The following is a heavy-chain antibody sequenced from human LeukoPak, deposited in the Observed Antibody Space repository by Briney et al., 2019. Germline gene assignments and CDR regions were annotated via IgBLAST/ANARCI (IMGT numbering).Heavy chain of an antibody. CDR3: ARDQEGFDY. V-gene: IGHV1-46*01. J-gene: IGHJ4*02. CDR1: GYTFTSNY. Sequence: ASVKVSCKAYGYTFTSNYIHWVRQAPGQGLEWMGMIYPRDGSTSYAQKFQGRVTVTRDTSTSTVHMELSGLRSEDTAVYYCARDQEGFDYWGQGTLVTVSS. CDR2: IYPRDGST.